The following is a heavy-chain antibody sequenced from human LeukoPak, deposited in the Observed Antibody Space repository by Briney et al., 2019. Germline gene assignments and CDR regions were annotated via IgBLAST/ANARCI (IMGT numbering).Heavy chain of an antibody. J-gene: IGHJ4*02. CDR2: IIPIFGTA. CDR1: GGTFSSYA. D-gene: IGHD6-6*01. V-gene: IGHV1-69*13. Sequence: SVKVSCKASGGTFSSYAISWVRQAPGQGLEWMGGIIPIFGTANYAQKFQGRVTITADESTSTAYMELSSLRSEDTAVYYCARAGSSPLGLDYWGQGTLVTVSS. CDR3: ARAGSSPLGLDY.